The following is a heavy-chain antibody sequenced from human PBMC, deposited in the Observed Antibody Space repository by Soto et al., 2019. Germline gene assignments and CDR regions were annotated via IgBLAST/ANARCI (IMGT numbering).Heavy chain of an antibody. J-gene: IGHJ5*02. V-gene: IGHV4-34*01. CDR2: INHSGRT. CDR1: GGSFSGYY. CDR3: DRGPIAPAARGAWFDT. D-gene: IGHD2-2*01. Sequence: SETLSLTCAVYGGSFSGYYWSWIRQPPGKGLEWIGEINHSGRTNYNPSLKSRVTISVDTSKNQFSLKPSSLTATDTAVYYCDRGPIAPAARGAWFDTWGQGTLVNVSS.